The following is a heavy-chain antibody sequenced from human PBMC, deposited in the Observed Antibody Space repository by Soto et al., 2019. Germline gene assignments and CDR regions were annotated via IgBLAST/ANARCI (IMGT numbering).Heavy chain of an antibody. V-gene: IGHV3-11*01. Sequence: GGSLRLSCAASGFSFSDYYMSWIRQAPGKGLEWVSYISSSGSTIYYADSVKGRFTISRDNAKNSLYLQMNSLRAEDTAVYYCARVFDGDEEWFDPWGQGTLVTVSS. CDR2: ISSSGSTI. CDR1: GFSFSDYY. D-gene: IGHD4-17*01. J-gene: IGHJ5*02. CDR3: ARVFDGDEEWFDP.